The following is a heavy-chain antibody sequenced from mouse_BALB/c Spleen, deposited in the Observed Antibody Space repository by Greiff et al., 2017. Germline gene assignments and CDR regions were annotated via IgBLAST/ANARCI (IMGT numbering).Heavy chain of an antibody. CDR3: TREDYGSSWFAY. CDR1: GFTFSSYT. Sequence: EVKLMESGGVLVKPGGSLKLSCAASGFTFSSYTMSWVRQTPEKRLEWVATISSGGSYTYYPDSVKGRFTISRDNAKNTLYLQMSSLKSEDTAMYYCTREDYGSSWFAYWGQGTLVTVSA. CDR2: ISSGGSYT. D-gene: IGHD1-1*01. V-gene: IGHV5-6-4*01. J-gene: IGHJ3*01.